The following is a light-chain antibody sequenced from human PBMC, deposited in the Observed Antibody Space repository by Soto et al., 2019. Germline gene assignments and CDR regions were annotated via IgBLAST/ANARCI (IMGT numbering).Light chain of an antibody. CDR2: GNS. CDR3: QSYDSSLSGSRV. J-gene: IGLJ1*01. Sequence: QSALTQPPSVSGAPGQRVTISCTGSRSNIGAGYDVHWYQQLPGTAPKLLIYGNSNRPSGVPDRFSGSKSGTSASLAITGLQAEDEADYYCQSYDSSLSGSRVFGTGTKVTVL. CDR1: RSNIGAGYD. V-gene: IGLV1-40*01.